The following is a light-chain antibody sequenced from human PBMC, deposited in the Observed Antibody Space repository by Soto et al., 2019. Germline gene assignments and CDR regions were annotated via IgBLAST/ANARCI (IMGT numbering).Light chain of an antibody. CDR1: ISNIGSKT. CDR2: SDD. CDR3: GAWDDSLSGLV. J-gene: IGLJ3*02. V-gene: IGLV1-44*01. Sequence: VLTXPPSASGTPGQGVTISCSGSISNIGSKTVKWYQQVPGTAPKLLIHSDDQRPSGVPDRFSGSESGTSASLTISGLQSEDEAHYYCGAWDDSLSGLVFGGGTKVTV.